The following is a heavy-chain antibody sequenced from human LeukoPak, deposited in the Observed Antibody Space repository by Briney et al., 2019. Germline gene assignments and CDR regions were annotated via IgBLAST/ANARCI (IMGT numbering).Heavy chain of an antibody. CDR1: GFTFSNYA. CDR3: AKNQLTTVTTSFDY. J-gene: IGHJ4*02. V-gene: IGHV3-23*01. D-gene: IGHD4-11*01. CDR2: ISGSGVTT. Sequence: GGSLRLSCAASGFTFSNYAMSWVHQAPGKGLEWVSAISGSGVTTYYADSVKGRFTISRDNPKNTLYLQMNSLRAEDTAVYYCAKNQLTTVTTSFDYWGQGTLVTVSS.